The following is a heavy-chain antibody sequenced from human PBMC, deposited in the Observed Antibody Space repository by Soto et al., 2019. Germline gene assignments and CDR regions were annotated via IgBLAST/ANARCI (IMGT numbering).Heavy chain of an antibody. CDR1: GGSFSGYY. CDR3: ARGRGVRGVMRYYGMDV. Sequence: QVQLQQWGAGLLKPSETLSLTCAVYGGSFSGYYWSWIRQPPGKGLEWIGEINHSGSTNYNPSLNTLVTISVDTSKNQFSLKLSSVTAADTAVYYCARGRGVRGVMRYYGMDVWGQGTTVTVSS. CDR2: INHSGST. D-gene: IGHD3-10*01. J-gene: IGHJ6*02. V-gene: IGHV4-34*01.